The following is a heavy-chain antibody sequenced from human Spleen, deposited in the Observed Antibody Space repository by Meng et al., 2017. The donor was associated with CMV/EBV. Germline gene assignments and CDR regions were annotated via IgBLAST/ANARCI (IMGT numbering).Heavy chain of an antibody. Sequence: GGSLRLSCAASGFTFSSYWMSWVRQAPGKGLEWVANIKQDGSEKYYVDSVKGRFTISRDNSQNTLYLQMNSLRPEDTAVYYCARDRGYYDSTGFNWFDPWGQGTLVTVSS. CDR3: ARDRGYYDSTGFNWFDP. CDR1: GFTFSSYW. D-gene: IGHD3-22*01. CDR2: IKQDGSEK. J-gene: IGHJ5*02. V-gene: IGHV3-7*01.